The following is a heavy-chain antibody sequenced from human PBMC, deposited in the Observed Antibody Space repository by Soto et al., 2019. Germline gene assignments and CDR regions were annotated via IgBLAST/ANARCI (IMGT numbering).Heavy chain of an antibody. Sequence: SETLSLPCTVSGGSISSSSYYWAWIRQPPGKGLEWIGSIFYTGGTYYNPSLKSRITMSADMSKNQFSLNLSAVTAADAAVYYCSTFSSGFYGMDVWGQGTTVTVSS. D-gene: IGHD3-22*01. V-gene: IGHV4-39*01. CDR2: IFYTGGT. CDR1: GGSISSSSYY. J-gene: IGHJ6*02. CDR3: STFSSGFYGMDV.